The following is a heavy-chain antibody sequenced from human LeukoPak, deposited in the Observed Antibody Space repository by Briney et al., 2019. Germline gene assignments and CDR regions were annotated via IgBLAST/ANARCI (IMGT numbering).Heavy chain of an antibody. J-gene: IGHJ4*02. V-gene: IGHV1-2*02. CDR3: ARDERFCNGDNHYPDLGY. CDR1: GYTFTGYY. D-gene: IGHD2-15*01. Sequence: GASVKVSCKASGYTFTGYYMFWVGQAPGQGLEWMGWINPNTGATKYAQNFQGRVTLTRDTSIRTTFMELSSLRSDDTAFYYCARDERFCNGDNHYPDLGYWGQGTLVTVSS. CDR2: INPNTGAT.